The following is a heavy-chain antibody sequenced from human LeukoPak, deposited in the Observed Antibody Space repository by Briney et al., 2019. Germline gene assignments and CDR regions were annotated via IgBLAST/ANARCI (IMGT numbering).Heavy chain of an antibody. D-gene: IGHD3-3*01. Sequence: ASVKVSCKASGYTFTSYGISWVRQAPGQGLEWMGWISAYNGNTNYAQKLQGRVTMTTDTSTSTAYMELRSLRSDDTAVYYCARDSKYYDFWSGYRDYWGQGTLVTVSS. J-gene: IGHJ4*02. CDR2: ISAYNGNT. CDR3: ARDSKYYDFWSGYRDY. V-gene: IGHV1-18*01. CDR1: GYTFTSYG.